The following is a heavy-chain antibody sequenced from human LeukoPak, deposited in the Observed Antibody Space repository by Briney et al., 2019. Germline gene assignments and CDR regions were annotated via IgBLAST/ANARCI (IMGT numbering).Heavy chain of an antibody. J-gene: IGHJ3*01. V-gene: IGHV3-23*01. D-gene: IGHD5-18*01. CDR2: ISGGGGST. CDR1: GFSHSSYA. CDR3: ERDTVGYGGAFDF. Sequence: GGSLRLSCAASGFSHSSYAMRWVRQSPGKGLEWVSAISGGGGSTHYADSVKGRFTISRDNSKNTLSLQVNSLRPEDAAVYDCERDTVGYGGAFDFWGQGTMVTVSS.